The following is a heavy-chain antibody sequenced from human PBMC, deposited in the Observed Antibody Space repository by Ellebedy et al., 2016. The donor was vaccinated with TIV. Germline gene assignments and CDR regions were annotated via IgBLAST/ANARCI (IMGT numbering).Heavy chain of an antibody. V-gene: IGHV3-53*01. D-gene: IGHD6-19*01. CDR2: IETGGNT. CDR3: AKAWSGSAWSPVFFDT. Sequence: PGGSLRLSCAASGFTVRSNSMSWVRQAPGKGLEWVSVIETGGNTYYADTVKGRFTISRDNSKDTLYLEMNSLRAEDTAVYYCAKAWSGSAWSPVFFDTWGQGTLVTVSS. J-gene: IGHJ4*02. CDR1: GFTVRSNS.